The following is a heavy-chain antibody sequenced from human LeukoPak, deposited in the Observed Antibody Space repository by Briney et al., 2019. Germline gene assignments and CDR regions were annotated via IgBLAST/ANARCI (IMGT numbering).Heavy chain of an antibody. D-gene: IGHD3-16*01. CDR1: GYTFTGYY. V-gene: IGHV1-2*02. J-gene: IGHJ4*02. CDR2: INPNSGGT. Sequence: ASVKVSCKASGYTFTGYYMHWVRQAPGQGLEWMGWINPNSGGTNYAQKFQGRVTMTRDTAISTAYMELSRLRPDDAAVYYCARDEGGGTSYLYWGQGNLVTVSS. CDR3: ARDEGGGTSYLY.